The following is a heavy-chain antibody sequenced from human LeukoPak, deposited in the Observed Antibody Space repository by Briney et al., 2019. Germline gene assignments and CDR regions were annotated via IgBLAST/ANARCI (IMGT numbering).Heavy chain of an antibody. CDR3: AKGGHYLFDY. Sequence: PGGSLRLSCEGPGFTFSRHGMHWVRQAPGKGLEWVAVISNEGNYKYYGDSVKGRFAISRDNFKNTTYLQMNYLRPEDTAVYFCAKGGHYLFDYWGQGALVTVSS. CDR2: ISNEGNYK. V-gene: IGHV3-30*18. D-gene: IGHD3-10*01. CDR1: GFTFSRHG. J-gene: IGHJ4*02.